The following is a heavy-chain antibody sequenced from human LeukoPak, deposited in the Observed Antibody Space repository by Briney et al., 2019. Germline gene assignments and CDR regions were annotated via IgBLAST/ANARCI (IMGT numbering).Heavy chain of an antibody. CDR3: ARIKGQWLRNSNFDY. J-gene: IGHJ4*02. Sequence: SETLSLTCTVSGGSISSSSYYWGWIRQPPGKGLEWIGSIYYSGSTYYNPSLKSRVTISVDTSKNQFSLKLSSVTAADTAVYYCARIKGQWLRNSNFDYWGQGTLVTVSS. CDR2: IYYSGST. V-gene: IGHV4-39*07. CDR1: GGSISSSSYY. D-gene: IGHD6-19*01.